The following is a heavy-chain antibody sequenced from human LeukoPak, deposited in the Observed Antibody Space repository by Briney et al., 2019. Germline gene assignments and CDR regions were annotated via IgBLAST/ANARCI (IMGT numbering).Heavy chain of an antibody. D-gene: IGHD3-22*01. J-gene: IGHJ4*02. V-gene: IGHV4-59*01. Sequence: SETLSLTCTVSGGSISSYYWSWIRQPPGKGLEWIGYIYYSGSTNYNPSLKSRGTISVDTSKNQFSLKLSSVTAADMAVYYCARVRAKYDSSGYYYLRFFDYWGQGTLVTVSS. CDR3: ARVRAKYDSSGYYYLRFFDY. CDR2: IYYSGST. CDR1: GGSISSYY.